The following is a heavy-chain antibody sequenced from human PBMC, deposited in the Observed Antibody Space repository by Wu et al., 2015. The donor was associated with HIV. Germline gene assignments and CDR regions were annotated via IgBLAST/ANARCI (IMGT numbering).Heavy chain of an antibody. V-gene: IGHV1-46*01. Sequence: QVQLVQSGAEVKKPGASVKVSCKASGYTFTSNYLHWVRQAPGQGLEWMGILNPSSGSTGYAQRFQGRVTITRDTSTSTVYLDLRSLTVDDTAVYYCARVGTKDSGSGRTPMGAYDIWGQGTMVVVSS. CDR2: LNPSSGST. CDR1: GYTFTSNY. J-gene: IGHJ3*02. CDR3: ARVGTKDSGSGRTPMGAYDI. D-gene: IGHD3-10*01.